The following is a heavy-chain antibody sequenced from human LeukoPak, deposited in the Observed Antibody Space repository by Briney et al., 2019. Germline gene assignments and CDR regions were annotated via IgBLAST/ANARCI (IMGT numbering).Heavy chain of an antibody. CDR3: ARGKGIYCGGDCSALDY. CDR1: GFTFSSYA. Sequence: GGSLRLSCAASGFTFSSYAMTWVRQAPGKGLEYVSAISTNGGITYYANSVKGRFTISRDNSKNTLYLQMGSLTAEDMAVYYCARGKGIYCGGDCSALDYWGQGTLVTVSS. J-gene: IGHJ4*02. CDR2: ISTNGGIT. D-gene: IGHD2-21*02. V-gene: IGHV3-64*01.